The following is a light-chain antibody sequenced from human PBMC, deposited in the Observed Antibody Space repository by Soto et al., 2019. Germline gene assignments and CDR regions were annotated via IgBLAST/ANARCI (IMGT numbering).Light chain of an antibody. Sequence: DIVMTPTPLSLPVTPGEPASISCRSSQSLLDSDDGNTYLDWYLQKPGQSPQLLIYTLSYRASGDPDRFSGSESGTDFTLKISRVEAEDVGVYYCMQRIEFPYSFGQGTKMEIK. V-gene: IGKV2-40*01. CDR2: TLS. J-gene: IGKJ2*01. CDR1: QSLLDSDDGNTY. CDR3: MQRIEFPYS.